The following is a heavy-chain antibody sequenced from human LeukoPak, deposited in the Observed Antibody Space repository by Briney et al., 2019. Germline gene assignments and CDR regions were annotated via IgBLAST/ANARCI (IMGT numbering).Heavy chain of an antibody. D-gene: IGHD1-1*01. Sequence: GGSLRLSCAAVGFTFSRWSMDWVRQAPGKGLEWVSSISSSSHIYYADSVKGRFTISRDNAKNSLYLQMNSLRAEDTAVYYCASEQLGHDAFDMWGQGTRVTVSS. J-gene: IGHJ3*02. V-gene: IGHV3-21*01. CDR1: GFTFSRWS. CDR3: ASEQLGHDAFDM. CDR2: ISSSSHI.